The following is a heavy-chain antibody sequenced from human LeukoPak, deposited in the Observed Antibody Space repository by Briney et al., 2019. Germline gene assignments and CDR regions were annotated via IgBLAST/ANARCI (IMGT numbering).Heavy chain of an antibody. V-gene: IGHV4-59*08. CDR1: GGSISSYY. D-gene: IGHD2-2*01. CDR3: ARCQGYCTSTSCYELPGA. J-gene: IGHJ5*02. CDR2: IYYTGST. Sequence: SETLSLTCTVSGGSISSYYWSWIRQPPGKGLEWIGYIYYTGSTNYNPSLKSRVTISVDTSKNQFSLKLSSVTAAGTAVYYCARCQGYCTSTSCYELPGAWGQGTLVTVSS.